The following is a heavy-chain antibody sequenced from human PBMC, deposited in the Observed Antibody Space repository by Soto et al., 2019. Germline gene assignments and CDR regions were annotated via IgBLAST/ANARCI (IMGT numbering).Heavy chain of an antibody. Sequence: QVQLQQWGAGLLKPSETLSLTCAVYGGSFSGYYWSWIRQPPGKGLEWIGEINHSGSTNYNPSLKSRVTISVDTSKNQFSLKLSSVTAADTAVYYCARAYNWNFNYWGQGTLVTVSS. CDR2: INHSGST. V-gene: IGHV4-34*01. J-gene: IGHJ4*02. D-gene: IGHD1-7*01. CDR1: GGSFSGYY. CDR3: ARAYNWNFNY.